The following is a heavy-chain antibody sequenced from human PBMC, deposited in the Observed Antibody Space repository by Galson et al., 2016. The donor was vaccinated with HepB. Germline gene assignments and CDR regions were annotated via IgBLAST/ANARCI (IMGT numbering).Heavy chain of an antibody. CDR1: GFTFSDYY. Sequence: SLRLSCAASGFTFSDYYMSWIRQAPGKGLEWVSYISTSSSYTKYADSVKGRFTISRDNAKKSLHLQMNSLRAEDTAVYYCARDRSGDYARNWGQGTLVTVSS. J-gene: IGHJ4*02. CDR3: ARDRSGDYARN. V-gene: IGHV3-11*06. D-gene: IGHD4-17*01. CDR2: ISTSSSYT.